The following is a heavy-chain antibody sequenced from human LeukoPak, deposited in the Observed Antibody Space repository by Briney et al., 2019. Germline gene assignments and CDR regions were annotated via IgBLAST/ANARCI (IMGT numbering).Heavy chain of an antibody. Sequence: ASVKVSCKASGYTFTSYGIGWVRQAPGQGLEWMGWISPYNGNTKYPQKFQGRVIMTTDTATTTVYMEQRSLTSDDTAMYYCAGQGGYAWSWFDPWGQGTLVTVSS. D-gene: IGHD3-3*01. CDR1: GYTFTSYG. CDR2: ISPYNGNT. CDR3: AGQGGYAWSWFDP. V-gene: IGHV1-18*01. J-gene: IGHJ5*02.